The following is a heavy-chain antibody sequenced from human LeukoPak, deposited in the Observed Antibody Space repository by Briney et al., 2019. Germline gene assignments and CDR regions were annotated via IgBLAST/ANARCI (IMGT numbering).Heavy chain of an antibody. V-gene: IGHV3-23*01. CDR1: GFLFSRCA. CDR3: AKVKSSLTLIGA. CDR2: ISGAGDIA. J-gene: IGHJ5*02. D-gene: IGHD2-8*01. Sequence: PGGSLRPSCAASGFLFSRCAMSWVRQAPGKGLEWVSSISGAGDIAHYAESVKGRFTISRDNSGNTLYVQMDSLRAEDTAVYYCAKVKSSLTLIGAWGQGTLVTVSS.